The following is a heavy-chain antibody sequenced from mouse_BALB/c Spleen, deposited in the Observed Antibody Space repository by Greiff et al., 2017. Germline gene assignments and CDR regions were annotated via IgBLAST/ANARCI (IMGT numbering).Heavy chain of an antibody. J-gene: IGHJ3*01. Sequence: DVHLVESGAELVRPGALVKLSCKASGFNIKDYYMHWVKQRPEQGLEWIGWIDPENGDTIYDPKFQGKASITADTSSNTAYLQLSRLTSEDTAVYYCAVGGNPAWFAYWGQGTLVTVSA. CDR1: GFNIKDYY. CDR2: IDPENGDT. CDR3: AVGGNPAWFAY. V-gene: IGHV14-1*02. D-gene: IGHD2-1*01.